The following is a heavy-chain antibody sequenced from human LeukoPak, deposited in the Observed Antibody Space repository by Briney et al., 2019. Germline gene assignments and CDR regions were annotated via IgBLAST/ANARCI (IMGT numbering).Heavy chain of an antibody. J-gene: IGHJ4*02. D-gene: IGHD3-3*01. Sequence: SETLSLTCTVSGGSISSYYWNWIRQPPGKGLEWIGYIYYSGSTNYNPSLKSRVSISVDTSKNQFSLKLSSVTAADTAVYYCASFYDFWSGYLNWGQGTLVTVSS. CDR1: GGSISSYY. CDR3: ASFYDFWSGYLN. CDR2: IYYSGST. V-gene: IGHV4-59*08.